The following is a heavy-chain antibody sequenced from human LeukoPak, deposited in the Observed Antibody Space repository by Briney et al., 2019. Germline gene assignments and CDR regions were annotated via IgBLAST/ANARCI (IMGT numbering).Heavy chain of an antibody. Sequence: PGGSLRLSCAASGFTFSSYWMHWVRQAPGKGLVWVSHINGDGSGTTYADSVKGRFTISRDNAKNSLYLQMNSLRAEDTAVYYCARVSGITIFGVVIMNGYYYGMDVWGQGTTVTVSS. CDR1: GFTFSSYW. V-gene: IGHV3-74*01. J-gene: IGHJ6*02. CDR3: ARVSGITIFGVVIMNGYYYGMDV. D-gene: IGHD3-3*01. CDR2: INGDGSGT.